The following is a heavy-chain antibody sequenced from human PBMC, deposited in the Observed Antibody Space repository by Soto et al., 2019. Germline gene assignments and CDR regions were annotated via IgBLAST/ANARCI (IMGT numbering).Heavy chain of an antibody. V-gene: IGHV4-30-4*01. CDR3: ARLIGRDWFDP. Sequence: SETLSLTCTVSGGSISSGDYYWSWIRQPPGKGLEWIGYIYYSGSTYYNPSLKSRVTISVDTSKNQFSLKLSSVTAGDTAVYYCARLIGRDWFDPWGQGTLVTVSS. D-gene: IGHD2-8*01. J-gene: IGHJ5*02. CDR1: GGSISSGDYY. CDR2: IYYSGST.